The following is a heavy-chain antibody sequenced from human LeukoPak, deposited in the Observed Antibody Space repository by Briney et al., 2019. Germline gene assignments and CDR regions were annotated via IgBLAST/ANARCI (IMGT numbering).Heavy chain of an antibody. CDR2: ISSSSSYT. D-gene: IGHD3-22*01. J-gene: IGHJ4*02. Sequence: KPGGSLRLSCAASGFTFSDYYMSWIRQAPGKGLEWVSYISSSSSYTNYADSVKGRLTISRGNAKNSLYLQMNSLRAEDTAVYYCTKKTSYYDSSGALDYWGQGTLVTVSS. CDR1: GFTFSDYY. V-gene: IGHV3-11*03. CDR3: TKKTSYYDSSGALDY.